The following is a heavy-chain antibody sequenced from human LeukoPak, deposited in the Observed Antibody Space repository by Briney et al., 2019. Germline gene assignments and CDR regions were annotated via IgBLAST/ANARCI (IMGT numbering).Heavy chain of an antibody. V-gene: IGHV1-2*02. CDR2: INPNSGGT. Sequence: ASVKVPCKASGYTFTGYYMHWVRQAPGQGLEWMGWINPNSGGTNYAQKFQGRVTMTRDTSISTAYMELSRLRSDDTAVYYCARDSPYHYSSGGISPFDYWGQGTLVTVSS. CDR1: GYTFTGYY. D-gene: IGHD6-19*01. J-gene: IGHJ4*02. CDR3: ARDSPYHYSSGGISPFDY.